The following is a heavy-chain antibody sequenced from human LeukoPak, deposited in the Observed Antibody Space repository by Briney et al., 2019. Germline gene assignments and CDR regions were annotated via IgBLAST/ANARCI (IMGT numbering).Heavy chain of an antibody. J-gene: IGHJ4*02. V-gene: IGHV4-59*02. Sequence: SETLSLTCTISGGSVSDYYWSWIRQSPGKGLEWIGYIYRTGSTSYSPSLKSRVTISGDTSKNHFSLRLSSVTAADTAVYYCARDFDYWGQGTLVTVSS. CDR2: IYRTGST. CDR3: ARDFDY. CDR1: GGSVSDYY.